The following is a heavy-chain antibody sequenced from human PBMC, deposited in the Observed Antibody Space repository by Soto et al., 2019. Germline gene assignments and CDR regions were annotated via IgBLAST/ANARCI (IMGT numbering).Heavy chain of an antibody. Sequence: PGESLKISCKGSGYSFTSYWIGWVRQMPGKGLDWMGIIYPGNSDTRYSPSFQGQVTISADKSISTAYLQWSSLKASDTAVYYCAKEMLERDIVVVPAGLFDYWGQGTLVTVSS. D-gene: IGHD2-2*01. CDR1: GYSFTSYW. J-gene: IGHJ4*02. V-gene: IGHV5-51*01. CDR2: IYPGNSDT. CDR3: AKEMLERDIVVVPAGLFDY.